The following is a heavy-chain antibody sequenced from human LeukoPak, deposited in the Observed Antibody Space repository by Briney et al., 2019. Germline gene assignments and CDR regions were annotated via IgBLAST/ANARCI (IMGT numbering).Heavy chain of an antibody. CDR1: SDNLGTYG. V-gene: IGHV1-18*01. CDR3: ARDVNGDSRRGDWLDP. CDR2: VSVHSGYT. Sequence: ASVKVSCEPSSDNLGTYGVSWLRQAPGQGLEWMGWVSVHSGYTKYSQKVQGRVTMTTDRSTSTVYMELKSLRSDDTAVYYCARDVNGDSRRGDWLDPWGQGTLVTVSS. J-gene: IGHJ5*02. D-gene: IGHD7-27*01.